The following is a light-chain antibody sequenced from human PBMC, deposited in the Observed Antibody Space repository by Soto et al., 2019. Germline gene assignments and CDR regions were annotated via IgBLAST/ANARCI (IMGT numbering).Light chain of an antibody. Sequence: EIGVTQSPSTLSVSPGERVTLSCRASQSVSSNLAWYQQKVGQAPRLLIYGASTRATGIPARFSGSGSGTDFTLTISSLEPEDFAVYYCQQYGTSPITFGQGTRLEI. V-gene: IGKV3-15*01. J-gene: IGKJ5*01. CDR3: QQYGTSPIT. CDR2: GAS. CDR1: QSVSSN.